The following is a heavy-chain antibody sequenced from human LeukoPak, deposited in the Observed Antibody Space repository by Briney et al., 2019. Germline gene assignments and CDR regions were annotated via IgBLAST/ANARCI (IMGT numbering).Heavy chain of an antibody. V-gene: IGHV4-61*02. D-gene: IGHD3-22*01. CDR2: IYTSGST. J-gene: IGHJ3*02. CDR1: GGSISSGSYY. CDR3: ARDDYYYDSSAFDI. Sequence: PSQTLSLTCTVSGGSISSGSYYWSWIRQPGGKGLEWIGRIYTSGSTNYNPSLKSRITISVDTSKNQFSLKLSSVTAADTAVYYCARDDYYYDSSAFDIWGQGTMVTVSS.